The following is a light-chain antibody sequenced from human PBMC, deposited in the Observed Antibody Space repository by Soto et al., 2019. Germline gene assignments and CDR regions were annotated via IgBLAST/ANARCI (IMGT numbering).Light chain of an antibody. V-gene: IGKV3-15*01. CDR3: QQYNSWPPWT. Sequence: DIVMTQSPATLSVSIGERATISCRASQRVGSNLAWYQQKPGQAPRLLIYGASTSATGMPARFSGSGSETEFILTISSRQSEDFAVYYCQQYNSWPPWTFGQGTKVEIK. CDR1: QRVGSN. CDR2: GAS. J-gene: IGKJ1*01.